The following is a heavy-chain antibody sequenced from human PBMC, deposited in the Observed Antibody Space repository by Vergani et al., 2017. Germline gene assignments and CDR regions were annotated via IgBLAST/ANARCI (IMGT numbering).Heavy chain of an antibody. J-gene: IGHJ5*02. V-gene: IGHV4-59*01. CDR3: ARSITMKGWFDP. CDR2: IYYIGST. Sequence: QVQLQESGPGLVKPSETLSLTCTVSGGSISSYYWSWIRQPPGKGLEWIGDIYYIGSTNYNPPLKSRVTISVDTSKNQFSLKLSSVTAADTAVYYCARSITMKGWFDPWGQGTLVTVSS. D-gene: IGHD3-22*01. CDR1: GGSISSYY.